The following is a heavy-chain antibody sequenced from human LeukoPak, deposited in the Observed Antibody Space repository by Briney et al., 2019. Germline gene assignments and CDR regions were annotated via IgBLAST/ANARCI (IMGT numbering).Heavy chain of an antibody. CDR3: AREEGYDSSGYYYRYFQH. V-gene: IGHV4-61*02. J-gene: IGHJ1*01. D-gene: IGHD3-22*01. Sequence: SQTLSLTCTVSGGSISSGSYYWSWIRQPAGKGLEWIGRIYTSGSTNYNPSLKSRVTISVDTSKNQFSLKLSSVTAADTAVYYCAREEGYDSSGYYYRYFQHWGQGTLVTVSS. CDR1: GGSISSGSYY. CDR2: IYTSGST.